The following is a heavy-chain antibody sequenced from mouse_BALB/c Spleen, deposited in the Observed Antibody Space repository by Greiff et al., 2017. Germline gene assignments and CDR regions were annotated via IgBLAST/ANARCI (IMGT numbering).Heavy chain of an antibody. CDR1: GFSLTNSG. CDR2: IWGDGST. CDR3: AKPFDGYYLYAMDY. D-gene: IGHD2-3*01. V-gene: IGHV2-6-6*01. Sequence: VKLVESGPGLVAPSQSLSITCTVSGFSLTNSGVHWVRQSPGKGLEWLGVIWGDGSTNYNSAFKSRLSISKDNSKSQVFLKMNSLQTDDTARYYCAKPFDGYYLYAMDYWGQGTSVTVSS. J-gene: IGHJ4*01.